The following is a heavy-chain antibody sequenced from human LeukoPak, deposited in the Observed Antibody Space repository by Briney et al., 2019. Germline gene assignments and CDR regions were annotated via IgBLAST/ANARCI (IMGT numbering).Heavy chain of an antibody. Sequence: SVKVSCKASGGTFSSYAISWVRQAPGQGLEWMGRIIPILGIANYAQKFQGRVTITADKSTSTAYMELSSLRSEDTAVYYCARCPAAVYYYYGMDVWGQGTTVTVSS. CDR3: ARCPAAVYYYYGMDV. V-gene: IGHV1-69*04. CDR2: IIPILGIA. J-gene: IGHJ6*02. CDR1: GGTFSSYA. D-gene: IGHD2-2*01.